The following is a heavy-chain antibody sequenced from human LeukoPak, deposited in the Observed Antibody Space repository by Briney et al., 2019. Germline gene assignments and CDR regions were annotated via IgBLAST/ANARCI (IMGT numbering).Heavy chain of an antibody. CDR3: ARHLYYSASAFWYIDL. CDR1: GDSITSSDHY. CDR2: VSHSGNT. Sequence: SETLSLTCTLSGDSITSSDHYWVWIRQSPGKGLEWIGSVSHSGNTYYKSSLRSRVTVSLDTSKNEFSLILTSVTAADTAEYYCARHLYYSASAFWYIDLWGRGTLVIVSP. D-gene: IGHD3-10*01. V-gene: IGHV4-39*01. J-gene: IGHJ2*01.